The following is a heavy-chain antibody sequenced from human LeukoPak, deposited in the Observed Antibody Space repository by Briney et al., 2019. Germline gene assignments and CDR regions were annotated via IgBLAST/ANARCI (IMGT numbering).Heavy chain of an antibody. CDR2: IIPIFGIA. D-gene: IGHD3-22*01. CDR1: GGTFSSYA. CDR3: AREPDSSGYYFDY. J-gene: IGHJ4*02. V-gene: IGHV1-69*13. Sequence: ASVKVSCKASGGTFSSYAISWVRQAPGQGLEWMGGIIPIFGIANYAQKFQGRVTITADESTSTAYMELSSLRSEDTAVYYCAREPDSSGYYFDYWGQGTLVTVSS.